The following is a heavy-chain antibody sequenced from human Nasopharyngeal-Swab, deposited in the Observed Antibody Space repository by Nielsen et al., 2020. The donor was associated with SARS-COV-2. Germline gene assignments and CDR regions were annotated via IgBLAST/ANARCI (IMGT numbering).Heavy chain of an antibody. CDR3: ARTYYHDSSGYYYVWFDP. Sequence: GSLRLSCAASGFTFSDYYMSWIRQAPGKGLEWVSYISSSGSTIYYADSVKGRFTISRDNAKNSLYLQMNSLRAEDTAVYYCARTYYHDSSGYYYVWFDPWGQGTLVTVSS. V-gene: IGHV3-11*01. D-gene: IGHD3-22*01. CDR1: GFTFSDYY. J-gene: IGHJ5*02. CDR2: ISSSGSTI.